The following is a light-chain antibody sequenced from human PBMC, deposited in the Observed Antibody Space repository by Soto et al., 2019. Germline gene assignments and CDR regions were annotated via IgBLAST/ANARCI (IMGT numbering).Light chain of an antibody. J-gene: IGKJ1*01. Sequence: ENQVTKGPSIESGCVGDRETITCLASQDIANFLAWYQQKPGKVPRLLIYAASTLQSGVPSRFIGSGSGTDFTLTISSLPPQDVATYYCQKCTVAPLAFGRGTKVDIK. CDR3: QKCTVAPLA. CDR2: AAS. V-gene: IGKV1-27*01. CDR1: QDIANF.